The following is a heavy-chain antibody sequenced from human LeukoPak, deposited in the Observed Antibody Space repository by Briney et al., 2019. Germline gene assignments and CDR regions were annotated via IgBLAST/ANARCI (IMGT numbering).Heavy chain of an antibody. CDR2: ISPSGGST. J-gene: IGHJ4*02. V-gene: IGHV3-23*01. CDR1: GFIFTKYA. CDR3: AKEGFDS. Sequence: GGSLRLSCAASGFIFTKYAMNWVRQAPGTGLEWVSAISPSGGSTYYADSVKGRFTISRDNSKNALYLQTSSLRAEDTAVYYCAKEGFDSWGQGTLVTVSS.